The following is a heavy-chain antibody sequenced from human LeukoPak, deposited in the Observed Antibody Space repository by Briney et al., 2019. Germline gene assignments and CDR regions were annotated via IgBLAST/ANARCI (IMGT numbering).Heavy chain of an antibody. V-gene: IGHV3-21*04. Sequence: GGSLRLSCAASGFTFSSYSMNWVRQAPGKGLEWVSSISSSSSYIYYADSVKGRFTISRDNAKNSLYLQMNSLRAEDTAVYYCAREVVVVIATGGDYYYYMDVWGKGTTVTVSS. D-gene: IGHD2-21*01. CDR1: GFTFSSYS. J-gene: IGHJ6*03. CDR3: AREVVVVIATGGDYYYYMDV. CDR2: ISSSSSYI.